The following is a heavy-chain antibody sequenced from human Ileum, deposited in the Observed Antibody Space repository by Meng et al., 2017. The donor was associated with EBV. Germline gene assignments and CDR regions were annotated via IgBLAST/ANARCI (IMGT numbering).Heavy chain of an antibody. CDR2: IIPALGTP. Sequence: QVQLVQSGPVVKNPGSSVQVSCKSSGSTFSVYGINWVRQAPGQGLEWMGGIIPALGTPKYARKFQDRLTITADKSTSTGYMVLHSLTSNDTAVYFCARGTGADYWGQGTLVTVSS. D-gene: IGHD3-10*01. J-gene: IGHJ4*02. V-gene: IGHV1-69*06. CDR3: ARGTGADY. CDR1: GSTFSVYG.